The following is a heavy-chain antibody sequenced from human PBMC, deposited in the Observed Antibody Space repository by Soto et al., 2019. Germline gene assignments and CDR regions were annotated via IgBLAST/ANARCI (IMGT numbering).Heavy chain of an antibody. CDR2: ISAYNGNT. V-gene: IGHV1-18*03. J-gene: IGHJ5*02. CDR3: ARGPYSIYVWLDP. CDR1: GYTFTSYG. D-gene: IGHD4-4*01. Sequence: ASVKVSCKASGYTFTSYGISWVRQAPGQGLEWMGWISAYNGNTNYAQKLQGRVTMTTDTSTSTAHMELTHLPPHDLAVYYCARGPYSIYVWLDPWGQGTLVTVSS.